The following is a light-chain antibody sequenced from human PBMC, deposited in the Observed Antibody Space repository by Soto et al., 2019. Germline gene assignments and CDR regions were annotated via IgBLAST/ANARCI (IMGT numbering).Light chain of an antibody. CDR2: KTS. CDR3: QQYNSYVYT. J-gene: IGKJ2*01. V-gene: IGKV1-5*03. Sequence: DIQMTQSPSTLSASVGDRVTITCRATQSISSWLAWYQQKPGKAPKLLIYKTSNLASGVPSRFSGSGSGTEFTLSISSLQPDDSATYYCQQYNSYVYTFGQGTKLEI. CDR1: QSISSW.